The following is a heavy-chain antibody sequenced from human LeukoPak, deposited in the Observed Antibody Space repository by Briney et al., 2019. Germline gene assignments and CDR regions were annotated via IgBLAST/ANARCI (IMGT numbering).Heavy chain of an antibody. J-gene: IGHJ4*02. CDR2: ISYDGSNK. CDR3: AREGPYSSGTFRY. CDR1: GFTFSSYA. D-gene: IGHD6-25*01. V-gene: IGHV3-30*14. Sequence: PGRSLRLSCAASGFTFSSYAMHWVRQAPGKGLEWVAVISYDGSNKYYADSVKGRFTISRDNSKNMVYLQMNSLRTEDTAVYYCAREGPYSSGTFRYWGQGTLVTVSS.